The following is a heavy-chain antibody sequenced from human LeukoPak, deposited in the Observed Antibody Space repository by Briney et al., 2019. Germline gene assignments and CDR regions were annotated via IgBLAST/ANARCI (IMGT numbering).Heavy chain of an antibody. V-gene: IGHV5-51*01. J-gene: IGHJ6*02. CDR1: GYSFTSYW. CDR3: ARRRGIAAALYYYGMDV. CDR2: IYPGDSDT. Sequence: GESLKISCKGSGYSFTSYWIGWVRQMPGKGLEWMGIIYPGDSDTRYSQSFQGQVTISADKSISTAYLQWSSLKASDTAMYYCARRRGIAAALYYYGMDVWGQGTTVTVSS. D-gene: IGHD6-13*01.